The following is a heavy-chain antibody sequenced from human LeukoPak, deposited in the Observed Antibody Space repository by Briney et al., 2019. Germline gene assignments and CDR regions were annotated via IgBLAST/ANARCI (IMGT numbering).Heavy chain of an antibody. CDR2: IIPIFGTA. CDR3: ARTVSVTGTTGLDY. CDR1: GGTFSSYA. D-gene: IGHD1-14*01. V-gene: IGHV1-69*05. J-gene: IGHJ4*02. Sequence: SVKVSCKASGGTFSSYAISWVRQAPGQGLESMGGIIPIFGTANYAQKFQGRVTITTDESTSTAYMELSSLRSEDTAVYYCARTVSVTGTTGLDYWGQGTLVTVSS.